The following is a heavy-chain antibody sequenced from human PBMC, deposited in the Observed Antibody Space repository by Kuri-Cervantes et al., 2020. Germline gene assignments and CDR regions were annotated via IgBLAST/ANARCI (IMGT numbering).Heavy chain of an antibody. Sequence: GGSLRLSCTVSGGSISSSSYYWGWIRQPPGKGPEWVSYISSGSLSKYYADSVKGRFTISRDNSKNTLFLQMNSLRAEDSAVYYCARDPLLYGATFDQWGQGTLVTVSS. CDR1: GGSISSSS. J-gene: IGHJ4*02. V-gene: IGHV3-48*01. D-gene: IGHD4-17*01. CDR2: ISSGSLSK. CDR3: ARDPLLYGATFDQ.